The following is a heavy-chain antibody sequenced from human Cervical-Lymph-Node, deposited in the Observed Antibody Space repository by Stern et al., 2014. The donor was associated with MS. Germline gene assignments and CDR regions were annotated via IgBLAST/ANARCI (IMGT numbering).Heavy chain of an antibody. J-gene: IGHJ6*02. D-gene: IGHD1-1*01. V-gene: IGHV3-23*04. CDR1: GFTFSNYA. Sequence: MQLVESGGGLVQPGGSLRLSCAASGFTFSNYAMSWVRPAPGKGLEWVSVISNSGGSKYYADSVKGRFTISRDSSKDTLYLQMNSLRAEDTAVYYCAKGWNYYYYGMDVWGQGTTVTVSS. CDR3: AKGWNYYYYGMDV. CDR2: ISNSGGSK.